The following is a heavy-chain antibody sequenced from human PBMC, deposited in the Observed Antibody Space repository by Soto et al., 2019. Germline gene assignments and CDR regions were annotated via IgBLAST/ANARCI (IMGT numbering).Heavy chain of an antibody. CDR1: GGSISSGDYY. J-gene: IGHJ6*02. CDR2: IYYSRST. V-gene: IGHV4-30-4*01. Sequence: SETLSLTCTVSGGSISSGDYYWSWIRQPPGKGLEWIGYIYYSRSTYYNPSLKSRVTISVDTSKNQFSLKLSSVTAAATAVYYCARDKPYGMDVWGQGTTVTVSS. CDR3: ARDKPYGMDV.